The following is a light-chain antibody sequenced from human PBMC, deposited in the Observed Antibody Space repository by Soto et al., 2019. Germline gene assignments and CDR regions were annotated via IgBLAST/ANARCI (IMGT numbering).Light chain of an antibody. CDR2: SAS. CDR3: QQYNSYST. CDR1: QAISSW. Sequence: DIQMTQSPSSVSASVGDRVTITCRASQAISSWLAWYQQKPGRAPKLLIYSASSLQSGAPPRFSGSGSGTQFTLTISSLQPDDFATYYCQQYNSYSTFGQGTKVDIK. V-gene: IGKV1D-16*01. J-gene: IGKJ1*01.